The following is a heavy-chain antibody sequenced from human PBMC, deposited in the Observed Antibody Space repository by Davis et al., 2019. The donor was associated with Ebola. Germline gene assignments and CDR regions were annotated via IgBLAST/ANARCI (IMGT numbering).Heavy chain of an antibody. V-gene: IGHV3-30*04. CDR2: ISYDGSNK. Sequence: GGSLRLSCAASGFTFSSYAMHWVRQAPGKGLEWVAVISYDGSNKYYADSVKGRFTISRDNSKNTLYLQMNSLRAEDTAVYYCAKGDRIAAASLGYWGQGTLVTVSS. J-gene: IGHJ4*02. D-gene: IGHD6-13*01. CDR1: GFTFSSYA. CDR3: AKGDRIAAASLGY.